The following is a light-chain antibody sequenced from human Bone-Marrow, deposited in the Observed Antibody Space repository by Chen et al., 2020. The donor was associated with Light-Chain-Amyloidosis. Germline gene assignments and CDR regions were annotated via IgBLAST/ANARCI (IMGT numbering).Light chain of an antibody. CDR3: QQYGTSPLT. Sequence: ETVLTQSPATLSLSPGEGANLSCRASQTISSNYLTWYQQKFGQAPRLLIYGSSSRATGIPDRFTGSGSGTDFTLTINRLEPEDFAMYYCQQYGTSPLTFGGGTKVEIK. CDR2: GSS. J-gene: IGKJ4*01. V-gene: IGKV3-20*01. CDR1: QTISSNY.